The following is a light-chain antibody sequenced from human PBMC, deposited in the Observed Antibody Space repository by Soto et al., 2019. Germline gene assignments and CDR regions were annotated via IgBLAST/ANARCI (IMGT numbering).Light chain of an antibody. J-gene: IGKJ1*01. V-gene: IGKV1-39*01. CDR2: AAS. Sequence: DLQKPRNLSCLSVSFYGRFIITCRESQSNSNQLNWYQQIPGKAPKRPIGAASSLQSGVPSRFSGSRSGPDFTLTISSLQPEDFATYYCQQSYSSPSTFGQGTKVDIK. CDR3: QQSYSSPST. CDR1: QSNSNQ.